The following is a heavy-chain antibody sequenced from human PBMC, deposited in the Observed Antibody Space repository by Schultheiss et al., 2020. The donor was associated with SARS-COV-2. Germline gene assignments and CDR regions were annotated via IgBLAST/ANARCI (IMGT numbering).Heavy chain of an antibody. V-gene: IGHV4-30-2*05. Sequence: SQTLSLTCAVSGGSISSGGYSWSWIRQPPGKGLEWIGYIYHSGSTYYNPSLKSRVTISVDTSKNQFSLRLSSVTAADTAVYYCASALMTTVTGFDYWGQGTLVTVSS. D-gene: IGHD4-17*01. CDR2: IYHSGST. CDR1: GGSISSGGYS. CDR3: ASALMTTVTGFDY. J-gene: IGHJ4*02.